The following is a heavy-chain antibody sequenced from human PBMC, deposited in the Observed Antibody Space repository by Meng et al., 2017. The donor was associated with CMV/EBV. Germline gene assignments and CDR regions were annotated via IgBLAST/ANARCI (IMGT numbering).Heavy chain of an antibody. Sequence: GGSLRLSCAASGFTVSSNYMSWVRQAPGKGLEWVSVIYSGGSTYYADSVKGRFTISRDNSKNTLYLQMNSLRAEDTAVYYCARGSYYDILTGYLEFDPWGQGTLVTVSS. D-gene: IGHD3-9*01. CDR3: ARGSYYDILTGYLEFDP. CDR1: GFTVSSNY. J-gene: IGHJ5*02. V-gene: IGHV3-66*02. CDR2: IYSGGST.